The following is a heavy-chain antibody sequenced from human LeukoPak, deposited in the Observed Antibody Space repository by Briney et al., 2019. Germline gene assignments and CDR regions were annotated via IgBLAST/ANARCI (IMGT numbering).Heavy chain of an antibody. D-gene: IGHD2-21*02. CDR3: ARAAYCGGDCYFIDY. Sequence: SVTVSCKASGYTFTSYYMHWVRQAPGQGLEWMGRIIPILGIANYAQKIQGRVTITADKSTSTAYMELSSLRSEDTAVYYCARAAYCGGDCYFIDYWGQGTLVTVSS. CDR1: GYTFTSYY. V-gene: IGHV1-69*04. J-gene: IGHJ4*02. CDR2: IIPILGIA.